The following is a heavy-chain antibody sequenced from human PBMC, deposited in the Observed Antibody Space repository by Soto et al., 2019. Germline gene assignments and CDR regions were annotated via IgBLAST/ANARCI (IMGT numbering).Heavy chain of an antibody. CDR3: ARSRSIAVAAYFDY. D-gene: IGHD6-19*01. CDR1: GYTFTGYY. V-gene: IGHV1-2*04. Sequence: LKVSCKASGYTFTGYYIHWVRQAPGQGLEWMGWINPNSGGTNYAQKFQGWVTMTRDTSISTAYMELSRLRSDDTAVYYCARSRSIAVAAYFDYWGQGTLVTVSS. J-gene: IGHJ4*02. CDR2: INPNSGGT.